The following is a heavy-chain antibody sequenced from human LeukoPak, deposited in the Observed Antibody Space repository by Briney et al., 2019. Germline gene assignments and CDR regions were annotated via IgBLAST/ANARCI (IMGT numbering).Heavy chain of an antibody. CDR1: GGSISSYY. Sequence: PSETLSLTCTVSGGSISSYYWSWIRQPPGKGLEWIGYIYYSGSTNYNPSLKSRVTISVDTSKNQFSLKLSSVTAADTAVYYCARGGSSSAYYWGQGTLVTVSS. V-gene: IGHV4-59*01. CDR2: IYYSGST. CDR3: ARGGSSSAYY. J-gene: IGHJ4*02. D-gene: IGHD6-6*01.